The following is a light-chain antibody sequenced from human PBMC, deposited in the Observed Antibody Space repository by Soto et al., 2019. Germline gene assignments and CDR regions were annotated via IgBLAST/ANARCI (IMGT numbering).Light chain of an antibody. CDR3: QQYGYSFWT. CDR2: SAS. V-gene: IGKV3-20*01. Sequence: EIVLTQSPGTLSLSPGERATLSCRASQSVSNNYLAWYQQKPGQAPRLLIYSASSRATGIPDRFSGSGSGADYTLTISRLEPEDSAMYYCQQYGYSFWTFGQGTKVDVK. J-gene: IGKJ1*01. CDR1: QSVSNNY.